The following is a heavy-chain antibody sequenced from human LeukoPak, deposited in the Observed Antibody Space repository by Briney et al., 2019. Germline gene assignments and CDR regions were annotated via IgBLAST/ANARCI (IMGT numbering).Heavy chain of an antibody. J-gene: IGHJ1*01. CDR3: AIYYYDSSGYYAEYFQH. V-gene: IGHV3-30*03. CDR1: GFTFSSYG. Sequence: GSSLRLSCAASGFTFSSYGMHWVRQAPGKGLEWVAVISYDGSNKYYADSVKGRFTISRDNSKNTLYLQMNSLRAEDTAVYYCAIYYYDSSGYYAEYFQHWGQGTLVTVSS. D-gene: IGHD3-22*01. CDR2: ISYDGSNK.